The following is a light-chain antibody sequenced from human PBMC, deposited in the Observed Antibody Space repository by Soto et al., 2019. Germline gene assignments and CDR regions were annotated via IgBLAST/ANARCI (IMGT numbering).Light chain of an antibody. Sequence: DIQMTQSPSSLSASVADRVTITCRASQSIRRSLNWYQQKPGKAPKLLIYAASSLQSGVPSRFSGSGSGTEFTLTISSLQPEDFATYYCLQHNSYPLLTFGGGTKVDIK. V-gene: IGKV1-17*01. J-gene: IGKJ4*01. CDR2: AAS. CDR1: QSIRRS. CDR3: LQHNSYPLLT.